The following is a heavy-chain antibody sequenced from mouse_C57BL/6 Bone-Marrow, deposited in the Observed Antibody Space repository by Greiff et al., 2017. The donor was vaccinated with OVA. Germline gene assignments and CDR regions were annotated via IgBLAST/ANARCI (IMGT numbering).Heavy chain of an antibody. CDR2: IRSKSSNYAT. J-gene: IGHJ1*03. V-gene: IGHV10-3*01. CDR1: GFTFNTYA. Sequence: DVMLVESGGGLVQPKGSLKLSCAASGFTFNTYAMHWVRQAPGKGLEWVARIRSKSSNYATYYADSVKDRFTISRDDSQSMLYLQMNNLKTEDTAMYYCVREDYYYGKDWYFDVWGTGTTVTVSS. CDR3: VREDYYYGKDWYFDV. D-gene: IGHD1-1*01.